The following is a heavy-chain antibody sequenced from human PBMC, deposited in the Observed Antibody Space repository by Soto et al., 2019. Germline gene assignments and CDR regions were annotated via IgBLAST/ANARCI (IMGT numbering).Heavy chain of an antibody. CDR2: INPKSGGT. CDR3: ARYFSSSADGFDH. V-gene: IGHV1-2*02. J-gene: IGHJ4*02. Sequence: QVQLVQSGAEVKKPGASVKVSCKASGYTFIVNYVHWVRQAPGQGLEWMGWINPKSGGTNYAQTFQGRVTMTRDTSISTAYMELSRLRSDDTAVYYCARYFSSSADGFDHWGQGALVTVSS. D-gene: IGHD6-6*01. CDR1: GYTFIVNY.